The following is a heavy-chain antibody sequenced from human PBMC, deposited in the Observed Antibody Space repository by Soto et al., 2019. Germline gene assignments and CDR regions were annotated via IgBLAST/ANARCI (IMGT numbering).Heavy chain of an antibody. CDR3: ARDQLGPAAILDYYGMDV. CDR2: ISAYNGNT. V-gene: IGHV1-18*04. Sequence: ASVKVSCKASGYTFTSYGISWVRQAPGQGLEWMGWISAYNGNTNYAQKLQGRVTMTTDTSTSTAYMELRSLRSEDTAVYYCARDQLGPAAILDYYGMDVWGQGTTVTVSS. D-gene: IGHD2-2*01. J-gene: IGHJ6*02. CDR1: GYTFTSYG.